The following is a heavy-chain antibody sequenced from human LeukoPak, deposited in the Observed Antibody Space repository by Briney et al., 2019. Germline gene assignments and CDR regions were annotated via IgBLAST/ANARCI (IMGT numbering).Heavy chain of an antibody. CDR2: VKQDGSEK. CDR3: ARDLKSITIF. Sequence: GGSLRLSCEASEFTFSNYWMSWVRQAPGKGLEWVANVKQDGSEKYYVDSVKGRFTISRDNAKNSLYLQMNSLRAEDTAVYYCARDLKSITIFWGQGTLVTVSS. J-gene: IGHJ4*02. CDR1: EFTFSNYW. D-gene: IGHD3-9*01. V-gene: IGHV3-7*01.